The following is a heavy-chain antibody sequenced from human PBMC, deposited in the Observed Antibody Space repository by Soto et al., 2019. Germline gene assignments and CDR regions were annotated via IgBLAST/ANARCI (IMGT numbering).Heavy chain of an antibody. CDR3: GTPPGGGGY. J-gene: IGHJ4*02. CDR2: IYSGGYT. CDR1: GFTVSNNY. Sequence: EVQLVESGGGLIQPGGSLRLSCAVSGFTVSNNYMSWVRQAPGKGLEGVSVIYSGGYTAYGDSVKGRFTISRDNSKNTLSPQINTLGPDAPAFFYWGTPPGGGGYWGQGTLVTVSS. V-gene: IGHV3-53*01. D-gene: IGHD3-10*01.